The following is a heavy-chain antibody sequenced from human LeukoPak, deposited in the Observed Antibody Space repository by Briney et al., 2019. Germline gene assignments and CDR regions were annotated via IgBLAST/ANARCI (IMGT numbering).Heavy chain of an antibody. J-gene: IGHJ4*02. CDR2: INPNSGGT. V-gene: IGHV1-2*02. D-gene: IGHD3-16*01. Sequence: ASVKVSCKASGYTFTGYYMHWVRQAPGQGLEWMGWINPNSGGTNYAQKFQGGVTMTRDTSISTAYMELSRLRSDDTAVYYCAREGYDYVWGSYPFDYWGQGTLVTVSS. CDR3: AREGYDYVWGSYPFDY. CDR1: GYTFTGYY.